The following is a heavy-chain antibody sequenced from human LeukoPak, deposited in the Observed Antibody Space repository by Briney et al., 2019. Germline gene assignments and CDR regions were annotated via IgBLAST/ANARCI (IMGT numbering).Heavy chain of an antibody. J-gene: IGHJ4*02. CDR1: GFTFSSYW. CDR2: IKQDGSEK. CDR3: ARDPGRGYSDGEYYFDY. D-gene: IGHD5-18*01. Sequence: GGSLRLSCAASGFTFSSYWRSWVPQAPGKGLEWVANIKQDGSEKFYVDTVKGRFTITRDNAKNSLYLQLNSLRAEDTAVYYCARDPGRGYSDGEYYFDYWGQETLVTVSS. V-gene: IGHV3-7*01.